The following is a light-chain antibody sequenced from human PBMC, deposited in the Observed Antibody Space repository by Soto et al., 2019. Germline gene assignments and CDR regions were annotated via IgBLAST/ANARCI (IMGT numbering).Light chain of an antibody. CDR1: QSVSSSS. J-gene: IGKJ5*01. CDR3: QQYFTSPIT. Sequence: EIVLTQFPDTLSLSPGERATLSCRASQSVSSSSLAWYQQRRGQAPRLLIHGASSRATGIPDRFSGRGSGTDFTLTISRVDPADFAFYYCQQYFTSPITFGHGTRLENK. V-gene: IGKV3-20*01. CDR2: GAS.